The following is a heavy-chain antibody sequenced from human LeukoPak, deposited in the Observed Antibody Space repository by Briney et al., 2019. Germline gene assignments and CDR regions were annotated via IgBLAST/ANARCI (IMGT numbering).Heavy chain of an antibody. Sequence: SGGSLRLSCAASGFTFSSYAMSWVRQAPGKGLEWVSAISGSGGSTYYADSVKGRFTISRDNSKNTLYLQMNSLRAEDTAVYYCAKTPAKVGATTPFDYWGQGTLVTVSS. CDR2: ISGSGGST. CDR1: GFTFSSYA. CDR3: AKTPAKVGATTPFDY. D-gene: IGHD1-26*01. V-gene: IGHV3-23*01. J-gene: IGHJ4*02.